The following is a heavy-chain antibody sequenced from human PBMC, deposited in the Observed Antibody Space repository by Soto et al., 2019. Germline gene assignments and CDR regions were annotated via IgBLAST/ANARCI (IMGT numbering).Heavy chain of an antibody. CDR1: GFTFGDYY. CDR2: ISSSSSYT. D-gene: IGHD6-13*01. V-gene: IGHV3-11*06. Sequence: GGSLRLSCAASGFTFGDYYMSWIRQAPGRGLEWVSYISSSSSYTNYADSVKGRFTISRDNARNSLYLQMNSLRAEDTAVYYCAKSGIAAAGTGAFDSWGQGTLVTVSS. CDR3: AKSGIAAAGTGAFDS. J-gene: IGHJ4*02.